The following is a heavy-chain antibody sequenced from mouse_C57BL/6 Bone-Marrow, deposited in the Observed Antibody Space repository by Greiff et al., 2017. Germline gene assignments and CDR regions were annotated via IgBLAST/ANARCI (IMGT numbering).Heavy chain of an antibody. D-gene: IGHD2-4*01. J-gene: IGHJ2*01. Sequence: QVQLQQPGAELVKPGASVKLSCKASGYTFTSYWMHWVKQRPGQGLEWIGMIHPNSGSTNYNEKFKSKATLTVDKSSSTAYMQLSSLTSEDSAVYYWARKAIYYDYDGDYWGQGTTRTVSS. CDR2: IHPNSGST. CDR3: ARKAIYYDYDGDY. CDR1: GYTFTSYW. V-gene: IGHV1-64*01.